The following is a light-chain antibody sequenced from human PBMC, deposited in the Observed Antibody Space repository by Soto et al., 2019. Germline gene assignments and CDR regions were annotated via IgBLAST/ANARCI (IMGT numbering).Light chain of an antibody. CDR2: SAS. CDR3: QQSNTTPRT. V-gene: IGKV1-39*01. Sequence: IKMTQSPASLSASVGDRVTITCRASQYISTYLNWYRQKSGKAPEVLIYSASTLQSGVPSRFSGGGARTFFPLTIIRLQSEYFATYYWQQSNTTPRTFGAGTKVEIK. CDR1: QYISTY. J-gene: IGKJ1*01.